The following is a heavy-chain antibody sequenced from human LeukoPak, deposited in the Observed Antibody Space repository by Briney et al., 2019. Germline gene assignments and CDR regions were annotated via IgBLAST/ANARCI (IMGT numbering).Heavy chain of an antibody. D-gene: IGHD2-21*02. CDR3: ARSGGDSLDY. CDR2: IKQDGSEK. V-gene: IGHV3-7*01. CDR1: GFTFSSYW. Sequence: GGSLRLSCAASGFTFSSYWMSWVRQAPGKGLEWVANIKQDGSEKYYVDSVKGRFTISRDNSKNTLYLQMNSLGAEDTAVYYCARSGGDSLDYWGQGTLVTVSS. J-gene: IGHJ4*02.